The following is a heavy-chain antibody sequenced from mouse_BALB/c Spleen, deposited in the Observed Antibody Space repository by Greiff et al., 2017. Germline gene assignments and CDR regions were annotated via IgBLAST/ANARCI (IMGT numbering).Heavy chain of an antibody. D-gene: IGHD1-1*01. CDR2: ISYDGSN. CDR3: AREVGYYGSD. CDR1: GYSITSGYY. Sequence: DVKLQESGPGLVKPSQSLSLTCSVTGYSITSGYYWNWIRQFPGNKLEWMGYISYDGSNNYNPSLKNRISITRDTSKNQFFLKLNSVTTEDTATYYCAREVGYYGSDWGQGTLVTVSA. V-gene: IGHV3-6*02. J-gene: IGHJ3*01.